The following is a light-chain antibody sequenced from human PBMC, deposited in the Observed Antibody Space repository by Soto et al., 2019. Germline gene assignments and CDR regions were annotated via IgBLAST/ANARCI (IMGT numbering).Light chain of an antibody. CDR1: QSVSNNY. Sequence: EVVLTQSPGTLSLSPRERATLSCRASQSVSNNYLAWYQHKPGQAPRLLIYGASNRAPAIPARFSGSGSGPDFTLTISRLEPEDVAVYYCQQYAASPRTFGQGTLVEVK. J-gene: IGKJ1*01. CDR3: QQYAASPRT. CDR2: GAS. V-gene: IGKV3-20*01.